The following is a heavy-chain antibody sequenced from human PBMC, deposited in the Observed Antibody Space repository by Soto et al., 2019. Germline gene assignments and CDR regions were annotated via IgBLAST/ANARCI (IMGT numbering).Heavy chain of an antibody. CDR3: ATGGYCTTTSCYNFFDY. V-gene: IGHV5-51*01. Sequence: GESLKISCKGSGYSFATYWIGWVRQMPGKGLEWMGTIYPGDSDTRYSPSFQGQVTISADKSINTAYLQWSSLKASDTAMYYCATGGYCTTTSCYNFFDYWGQGSLVTVSS. CDR2: IYPGDSDT. CDR1: GYSFATYW. J-gene: IGHJ4*02. D-gene: IGHD2-2*02.